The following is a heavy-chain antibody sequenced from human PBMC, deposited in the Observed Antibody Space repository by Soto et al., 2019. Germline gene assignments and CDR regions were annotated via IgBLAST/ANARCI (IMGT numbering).Heavy chain of an antibody. J-gene: IGHJ6*02. V-gene: IGHV3-48*03. Sequence: PGGSLRLSCAASGFTFSSYEMNWVRQAPGKGLEWVSYLSDSGFTIHYAESVKGRFTISRDNAKNSLYLQMNGLRAEDTAVYYCARDVVVVPAAITGMDVWGQGTTVTVSS. D-gene: IGHD2-2*01. CDR1: GFTFSSYE. CDR3: ARDVVVVPAAITGMDV. CDR2: LSDSGFTI.